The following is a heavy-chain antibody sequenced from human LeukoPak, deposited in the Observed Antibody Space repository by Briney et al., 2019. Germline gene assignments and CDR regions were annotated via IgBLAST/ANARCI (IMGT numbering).Heavy chain of an antibody. D-gene: IGHD5-18*01. CDR3: ARFRSGYSYVH. V-gene: IGHV1-2*06. CDR1: GYTFTGYY. CDR2: INPNSGGT. J-gene: IGHJ4*02. Sequence: ASVKVSYKASGYTFTGYYMHWVRQAPGQGLEWMGRINPNSGGTNYAQKFQGRVTMTRATSISTAYMELSRLRSDDTAVYYCARFRSGYSYVHWGQGTLVTVSS.